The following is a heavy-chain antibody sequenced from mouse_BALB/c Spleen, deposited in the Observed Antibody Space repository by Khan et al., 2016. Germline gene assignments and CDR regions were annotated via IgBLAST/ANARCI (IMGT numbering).Heavy chain of an antibody. CDR2: IWGDGST. CDR1: GFSLTAFG. CDR3: ASYYDYDGEFAY. Sequence: QVQLKESGPGLVAPSQSLSITCTVSGFSLTAFGVNWVRQPPGKGLEWLGMIWGDGSTDYNSALKSRLSITKDNSKSQLFLKMNSLQTDDTARYYCASYYDYDGEFAYWGQGTLVTVSA. V-gene: IGHV2-6-7*01. J-gene: IGHJ3*01. D-gene: IGHD2-4*01.